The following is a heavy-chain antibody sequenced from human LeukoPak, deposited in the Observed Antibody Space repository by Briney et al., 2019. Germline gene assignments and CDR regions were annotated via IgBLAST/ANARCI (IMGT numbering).Heavy chain of an antibody. V-gene: IGHV1-2*02. CDR3: ARDDSTGWYESWFDP. J-gene: IGHJ5*02. D-gene: IGHD6-19*01. CDR2: INPKSGDT. CDR1: GYTFTDYY. Sequence: ASVKVSCTASGYTFTDYYIHWVRQAPGQGLEWMGWINPKSGDTNYGQKFRGRVTMTRDTSISTAYMELSRLRSDDTAVYYCARDDSTGWYESWFDPWGQGTLVTVSS.